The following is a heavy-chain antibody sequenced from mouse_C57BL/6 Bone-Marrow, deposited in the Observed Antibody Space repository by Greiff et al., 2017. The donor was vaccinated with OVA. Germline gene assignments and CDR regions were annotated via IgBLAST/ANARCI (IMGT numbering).Heavy chain of an antibody. CDR1: EYEFTSHD. J-gene: IGHJ4*01. V-gene: IGHV5-2*01. CDR2: INSDGGST. CDR3: ARRITTVVADAMDY. Sequence: VQLKESGGGLVQPGESLKLSCESNEYEFTSHDMSWVRKTPEKRLELVAAINSDGGSTYYPDTLESRFIISRDNTKKTLYLQMSRLMSEDTALYYCARRITTVVADAMDYWGQGTSVTVSS. D-gene: IGHD1-1*01.